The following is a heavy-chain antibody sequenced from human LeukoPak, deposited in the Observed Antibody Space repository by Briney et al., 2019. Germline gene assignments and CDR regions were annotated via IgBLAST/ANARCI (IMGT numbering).Heavy chain of an antibody. CDR1: GYTFTGYY. CDR3: ARDNQNVLPWFGESPRGMDV. J-gene: IGHJ6*02. Sequence: ASVKVSCKASGYTFTGYYMHWVRQAPGQGLEWMGWINPNSGGTNYAQKFQGWVTMTRDTSISTAYMELSRLRSDDTAVYYCARDNQNVLPWFGESPRGMDVWGQGTTVTVSS. V-gene: IGHV1-2*04. CDR2: INPNSGGT. D-gene: IGHD3-10*01.